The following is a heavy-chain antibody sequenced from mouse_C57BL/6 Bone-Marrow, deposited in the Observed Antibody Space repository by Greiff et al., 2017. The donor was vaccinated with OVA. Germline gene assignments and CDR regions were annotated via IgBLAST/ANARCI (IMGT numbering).Heavy chain of an antibody. D-gene: IGHD1-1*01. V-gene: IGHV1-69*01. CDR2: IDPSDSYT. J-gene: IGHJ2*01. CDR3: ARGSITTVVH. Sequence: QVQLQQPGAELVMPGASVKLSCKASGYTFTSYWMHWVKQRPGQGLEWIGEIDPSDSYTNYNQKFKGKSTLTVDKSSSTAYMQLSSLTSEDSAVYYCARGSITTVVHWGQGTTLTVSS. CDR1: GYTFTSYW.